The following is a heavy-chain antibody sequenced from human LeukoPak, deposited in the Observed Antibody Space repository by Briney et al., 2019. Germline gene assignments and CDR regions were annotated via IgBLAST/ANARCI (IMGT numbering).Heavy chain of an antibody. J-gene: IGHJ5*02. CDR2: IDHTGST. D-gene: IGHD3-10*01. V-gene: IGHV4-59*11. Sequence: SETLSLTCSVAGDSISIHYWSWIRQPPGKGLEWIGYIDHTGSTNYNPSLKSRVTMSADTSRNQVSLTLSSVTAADTAVYYCARDSGTTGEVKFDPWGQGTLVTVSS. CDR3: ARDSGTTGEVKFDP. CDR1: GDSISIHY.